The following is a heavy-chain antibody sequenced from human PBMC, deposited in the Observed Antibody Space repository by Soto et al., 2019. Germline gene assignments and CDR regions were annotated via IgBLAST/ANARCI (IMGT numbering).Heavy chain of an antibody. Sequence: QVQLVQSGAEVKKPGASVKVSCKASGYTFTSYGISWVRQAPGPGLEWMGWISAYNGNTNYAQTLQGRVTLTPETSTSTAYMELRSLRSKDTAVYYCARDAAIFGVVTWELHYYMDVWGKGNTVTVSS. D-gene: IGHD3-3*01. J-gene: IGHJ6*03. CDR2: ISAYNGNT. V-gene: IGHV1-18*01. CDR3: ARDAAIFGVVTWELHYYMDV. CDR1: GYTFTSYG.